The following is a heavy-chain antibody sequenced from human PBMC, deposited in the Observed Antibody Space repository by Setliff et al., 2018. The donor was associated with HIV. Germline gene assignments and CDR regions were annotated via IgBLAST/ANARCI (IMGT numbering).Heavy chain of an antibody. D-gene: IGHD1-26*01. CDR1: GGSISSGSYY. J-gene: IGHJ3*01. CDR3: ARVLDGNHYDAFNL. Sequence: SETLSLTCTVSGGSISSGSYYWNWIRQPAGKGLEWVGQISTGGATDYNSSLKSRVTISLDKSKNQFSLRLNSVTAADTAVYYCARVLDGNHYDAFNLWGQGTAVTVSS. CDR2: ISTGGAT. V-gene: IGHV4-61*09.